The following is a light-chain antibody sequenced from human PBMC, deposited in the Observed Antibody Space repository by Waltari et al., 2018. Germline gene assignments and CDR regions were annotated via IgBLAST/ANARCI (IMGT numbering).Light chain of an antibody. CDR2: DVS. J-gene: IGLJ1*01. Sequence: QSALTQPASVSGSPGQSITISCPGTSRDVGAYPYISWYQQHPGKVPKVMIFDVSNRPSGVSNRFSGSKSGNTASLTISGLQAEDEADYYCTSYTSRNTLVFGSGTKVTVL. CDR3: TSYTSRNTLV. CDR1: SRDVGAYPY. V-gene: IGLV2-14*03.